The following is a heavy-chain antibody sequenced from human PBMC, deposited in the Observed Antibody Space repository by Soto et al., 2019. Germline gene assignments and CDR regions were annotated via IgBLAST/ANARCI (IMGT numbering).Heavy chain of an antibody. CDR1: GFTFSNYG. Sequence: EVQLVESGGGLVQPGGSLRLSCAASGFTFSNYGMSWVRQAPGKGLEWVSYISSSSSTIYYRDSVKGRLTISRDNTKNSRYLQMNSLGDEDAAVYYCARERGDHYFYGLDVWGHGTTVTVSS. V-gene: IGHV3-48*02. CDR3: ARERGDHYFYGLDV. CDR2: ISSSSSTI. D-gene: IGHD3-10*01. J-gene: IGHJ6*02.